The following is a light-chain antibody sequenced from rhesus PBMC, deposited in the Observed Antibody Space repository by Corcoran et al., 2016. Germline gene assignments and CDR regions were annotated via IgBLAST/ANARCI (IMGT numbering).Light chain of an antibody. V-gene: IGKV1-32*02. CDR1: QGISSY. Sequence: DIQMSQSPSSLSASVGDRVTITCRASQGISSYLNWYQQKPGKAPKLLIYYANSLASGVPSRFSGSGSWTDFTLTISSLQPEDFATYYCQQGNSNPLAFGPGTKLDIK. J-gene: IGKJ3*01. CDR2: YAN. CDR3: QQGNSNPLA.